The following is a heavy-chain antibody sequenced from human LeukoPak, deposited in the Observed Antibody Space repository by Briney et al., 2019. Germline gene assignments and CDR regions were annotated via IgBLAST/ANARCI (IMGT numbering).Heavy chain of an antibody. CDR2: IYYSGST. CDR1: GGSISSSSYY. V-gene: IGHV4-39*01. Sequence: SETLSLTCTVSGGSISSSSYYWGWLRQPPGTGLEWIGSIYYSGSTYYHPSLKSRVTISVDTSKNQFSLKLSSVTAADTAVYYCARQLGYGGNSDYWGQGTLVTVSS. CDR3: ARQLGYGGNSDY. D-gene: IGHD4-23*01. J-gene: IGHJ4*02.